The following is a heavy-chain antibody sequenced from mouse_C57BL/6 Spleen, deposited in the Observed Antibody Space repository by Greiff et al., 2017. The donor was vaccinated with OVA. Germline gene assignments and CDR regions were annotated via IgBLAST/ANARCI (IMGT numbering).Heavy chain of an antibody. D-gene: IGHD4-1*01. J-gene: IGHJ4*01. V-gene: IGHV1-4*01. CDR1: GYTFTSYT. CDR2: INPSSGYT. CDR3: ASRLDYAMDY. Sequence: QVQLQQSGAELARPGASVKMSCKASGYTFTSYTMHWVKQRPGQGLEWIGYINPSSGYTKYNEKFKDKATLTADKSSSTAYLQLSSQTYEDSAVYYCASRLDYAMDYWGQGTSVTVSS.